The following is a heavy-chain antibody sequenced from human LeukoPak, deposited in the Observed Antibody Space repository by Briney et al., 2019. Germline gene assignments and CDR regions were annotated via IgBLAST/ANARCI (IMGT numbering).Heavy chain of an antibody. CDR1: GYTFTGYY. D-gene: IGHD2-15*01. Sequence: GASVKVSCKASGYTFTGYYMHWVRQAPGQGLEWMGWINPNSGGTNYAQKFQGRVTMTRDTSINTAYMELSRLTFDDAAFYYCARVLSAGYGRGPLNGFDMWGQGTMVTVSS. CDR2: INPNSGGT. J-gene: IGHJ3*02. V-gene: IGHV1-2*02. CDR3: ARVLSAGYGRGPLNGFDM.